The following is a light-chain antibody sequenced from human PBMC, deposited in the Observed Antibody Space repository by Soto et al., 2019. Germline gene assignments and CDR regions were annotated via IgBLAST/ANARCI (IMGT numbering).Light chain of an antibody. CDR1: SSDVGAFNY. CDR2: EVY. Sequence: QSVLTQPPSASGSPGQSVTISCAGTSSDVGAFNYVSWYQQHPGKAPKLMIYEVYRRPSGVPDRFSGSKSGNTASLTVSGLQAEDEADYYCSSYAGNNNYVFGTGTKLTVL. CDR3: SSYAGNNNYV. J-gene: IGLJ1*01. V-gene: IGLV2-8*01.